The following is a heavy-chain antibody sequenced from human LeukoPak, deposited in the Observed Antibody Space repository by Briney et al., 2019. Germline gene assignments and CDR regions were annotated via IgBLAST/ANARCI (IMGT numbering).Heavy chain of an antibody. D-gene: IGHD6-13*01. CDR1: GFTFSSYS. CDR3: AIFLQRQLVPWDYYYGMDL. J-gene: IGHJ6*02. CDR2: ISSNSSYI. Sequence: GGSLRLSCAASGFTFSSYSMNWVRQAPGKGREGVSSISSNSSYIYYADSVKGRFTISRDNAHTPLYLQIIRLRAEDTAVYYCAIFLQRQLVPWDYYYGMDLWGQGTTLTVSS. V-gene: IGHV3-21*01.